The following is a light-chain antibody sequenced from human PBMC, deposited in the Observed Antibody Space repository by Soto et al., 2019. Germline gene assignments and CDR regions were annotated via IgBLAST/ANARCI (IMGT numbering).Light chain of an antibody. Sequence: TQYPSTLSASVGERVTISCRASQSVNHWLAWYQRKPGQAPRLLIYGASSRATGIPDRFSGSGSGTDFTLTISRLEPEDFAVYYCQQYGSSPITFGQGTRLEIK. CDR2: GAS. J-gene: IGKJ5*01. CDR1: QSVNHW. CDR3: QQYGSSPIT. V-gene: IGKV3-20*01.